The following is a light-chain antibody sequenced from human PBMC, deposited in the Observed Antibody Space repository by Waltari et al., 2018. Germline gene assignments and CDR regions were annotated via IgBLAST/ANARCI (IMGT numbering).Light chain of an antibody. CDR3: ASWDASLRGRV. J-gene: IGLJ2*01. CDR2: ENS. CDR1: HSSFGSNF. Sequence: QSVLTQPPSMSGTPGQRVTISCSGSHSSFGSNFVYWYQQFPVMATRLLIFENSRRPSAIPDRFSASKAGASASLAISGLRSEDESHYHCASWDASLRGRVFGGGTRLTVL. V-gene: IGLV1-47*01.